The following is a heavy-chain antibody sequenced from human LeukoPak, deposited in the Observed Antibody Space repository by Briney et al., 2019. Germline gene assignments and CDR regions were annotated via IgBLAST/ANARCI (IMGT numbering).Heavy chain of an antibody. V-gene: IGHV3-48*01. J-gene: IGHJ4*02. CDR3: ARTGDSYVEYTENYFDY. CDR1: GFTFSSYS. Sequence: PGGSLRLSCAASGFTFSSYSMNWVRQAPGKGLEWVSYISSSSSTIYYADSVKGRFTISRDNAKNSLYLHMNSLRAEDTAVYYCARTGDSYVEYTENYFDYWGQGTLVTVSS. CDR2: ISSSSSTI. D-gene: IGHD5-18*01.